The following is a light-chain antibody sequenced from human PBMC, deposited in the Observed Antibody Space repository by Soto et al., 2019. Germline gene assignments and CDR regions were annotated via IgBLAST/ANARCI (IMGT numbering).Light chain of an antibody. V-gene: IGKV4-1*01. CDR1: RSVLYKSNNKNH. CDR2: GAS. J-gene: IGKJ1*01. CDR3: QQFHNWPRT. Sequence: DIVMTQSPDSLAVSLGERATMNCKCSRSVLYKSNNKNHLAWYQQKPGQAPRLLIYGASTRAAGIPARFSGSGSGTEFTLTITSLQSEDFAVYYCQQFHNWPRTFGQGTKVDIK.